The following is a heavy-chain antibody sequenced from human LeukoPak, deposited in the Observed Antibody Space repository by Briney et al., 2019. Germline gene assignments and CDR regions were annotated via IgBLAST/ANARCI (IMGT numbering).Heavy chain of an antibody. J-gene: IGHJ4*02. CDR1: GYTFTTYD. CDR2: MNPNSGDT. V-gene: IGHV1-8*01. CDR3: ARGLGDYYDTSDFYYAVPAH. D-gene: IGHD3-22*01. Sequence: ASVTVSCKASGYTFTTYDITWVRQATGQGLEWMGWMNPNSGDTAYAQKFQGRVAMTRDTSISTAYMELSSLRSEDTAVYYCARGLGDYYDTSDFYYAVPAHWGQGTLVTVSS.